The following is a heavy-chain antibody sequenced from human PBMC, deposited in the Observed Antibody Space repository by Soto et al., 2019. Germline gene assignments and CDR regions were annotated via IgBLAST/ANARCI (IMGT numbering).Heavy chain of an antibody. CDR3: AYGSGITSPDAFDI. V-gene: IGHV4-59*01. J-gene: IGHJ3*02. D-gene: IGHD3-10*01. Sequence: QVQLQESGPGLVKPSETLSLTCTVSGGSISNYYWIWIRQPPGKGLDWIGYIYYSGSTNYNPSLKSRVTMSVDTSKNQFSLKLSSVTAADTAVYYCAYGSGITSPDAFDIWGQGTMVTVSS. CDR1: GGSISNYY. CDR2: IYYSGST.